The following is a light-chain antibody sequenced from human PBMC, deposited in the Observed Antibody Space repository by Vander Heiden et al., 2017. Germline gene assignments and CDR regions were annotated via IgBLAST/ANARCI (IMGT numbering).Light chain of an antibody. CDR1: NVGSEN. CDR3: QLWDATDDHVV. CDR2: DDS. Sequence: YVLPHPPPVSVAPGQTATIICRRDNVGSENVHWYQHKPGRAPVLVVYDDSDRPSGIPARFSGSNSGSTATLTISGVEAEDEAAYYCQLWDATDDHVVFGGGTKLTVL. V-gene: IGLV3-21*02. J-gene: IGLJ2*01.